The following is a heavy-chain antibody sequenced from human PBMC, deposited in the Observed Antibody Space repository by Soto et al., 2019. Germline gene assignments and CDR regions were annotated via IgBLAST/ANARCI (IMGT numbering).Heavy chain of an antibody. Sequence: PSETLSLTCTVSGGSISSYYWSWIRQPPGKGLEWIGYIYYSGSTNYNPSLKSRVTISVDTSKNQFSLKLSSVTAADTAVYYCAGREYYYGMDVWGQGTTVTVS. CDR1: GGSISSYY. V-gene: IGHV4-59*01. CDR2: IYYSGST. CDR3: AGREYYYGMDV. J-gene: IGHJ6*02.